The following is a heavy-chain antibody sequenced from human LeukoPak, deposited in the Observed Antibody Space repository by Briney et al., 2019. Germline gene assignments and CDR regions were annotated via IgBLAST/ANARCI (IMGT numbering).Heavy chain of an antibody. Sequence: GKGLEWVSYISSSSTIYYADSVEGRFIISRDNAKNSLYLQMNSLRAEDTAVYYCARDGGCSSTSCYSRFNWFDPWGQETLVTVSS. CDR3: ARDGGCSSTSCYSRFNWFDP. CDR2: ISSSSTI. V-gene: IGHV3-69-1*01. J-gene: IGHJ5*02. D-gene: IGHD2-2*01.